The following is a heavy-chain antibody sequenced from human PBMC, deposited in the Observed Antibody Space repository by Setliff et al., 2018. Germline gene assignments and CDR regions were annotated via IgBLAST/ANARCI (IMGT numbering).Heavy chain of an antibody. CDR3: ARQPMDTIMVTFDY. J-gene: IGHJ4*02. CDR2: INPNNGDT. V-gene: IGHV1-2*02. D-gene: IGHD5-12*01. CDR1: GYTFTGYY. Sequence: ASVKVSCQASGYTFTGYYFHWVRQAPGQGLEWMGWINPNNGDTKSAQKFQGRLTMTRDTSISTAYMELSSLRSDDTAVYYCARQPMDTIMVTFDYWGQGILVTVSS.